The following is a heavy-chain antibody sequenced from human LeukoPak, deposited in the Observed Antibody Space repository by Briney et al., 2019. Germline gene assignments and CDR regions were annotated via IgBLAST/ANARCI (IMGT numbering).Heavy chain of an antibody. V-gene: IGHV4-59*12. D-gene: IGHD6-6*01. Sequence: SETLSLTCTVSGGSISSYYRSWVRQAPGKGLEWVGYIYYSGSPNYNPSLKSGVTISVDPSKNLFSLKLRSVTAADTAVYYCAREPLAARRYYDYWGQGTLVTVSS. CDR1: GGSISSYY. CDR3: AREPLAARRYYDY. CDR2: IYYSGSP. J-gene: IGHJ4*02.